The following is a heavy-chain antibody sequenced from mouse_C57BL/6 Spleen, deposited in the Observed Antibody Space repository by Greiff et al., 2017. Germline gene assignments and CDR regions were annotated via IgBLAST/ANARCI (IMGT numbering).Heavy chain of an antibody. CDR3: ARGTGYFDY. V-gene: IGHV1-7*01. Sequence: QVHLQQSGAELAQPGASVKLSCKASGFTFTSYWMHWVKQRPGQGLEWIGYINPSSGYTKSNQKFKVKATLTADKSSSTAYMQLNSLPYEDSAGYCCARGTGYFDYWGLGTTLTVSS. CDR1: GFTFTSYW. J-gene: IGHJ2*01. D-gene: IGHD3-3*01. CDR2: INPSSGYT.